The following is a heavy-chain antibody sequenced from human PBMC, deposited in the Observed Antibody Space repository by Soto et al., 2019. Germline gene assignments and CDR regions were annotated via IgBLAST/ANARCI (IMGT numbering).Heavy chain of an antibody. CDR2: INVYNGNK. V-gene: IGHV1-18*01. CDR3: ARDLAVGWFDT. J-gene: IGHJ5*02. CDR1: GYTFRSYS. D-gene: IGHD2-2*01. Sequence: QVQLVQSGAEVKKPGASVKVSCKPSGYTFRSYSISWVRQAPGQGLEWMGWINVYNGNKQYAQNLQGRVTMTTDTSTSTAYMELRSLRSYDTAVYYCARDLAVGWFDTWGQGTLVTVSS.